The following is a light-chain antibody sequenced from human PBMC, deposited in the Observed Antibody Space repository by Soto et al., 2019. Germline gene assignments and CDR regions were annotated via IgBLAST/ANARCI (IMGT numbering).Light chain of an antibody. CDR1: QSISSY. CDR3: QQSYSTPRAWT. Sequence: DIPMTQSPSSLSASVGDRVAITCRASQSISSYLNWYQQKPGKAPKLLIYAASSLQSGVPSRFSGSGSGTDFTLTISSLQPEDFATYYCQQSYSTPRAWTFGQGTKVEIK. J-gene: IGKJ1*01. V-gene: IGKV1-39*01. CDR2: AAS.